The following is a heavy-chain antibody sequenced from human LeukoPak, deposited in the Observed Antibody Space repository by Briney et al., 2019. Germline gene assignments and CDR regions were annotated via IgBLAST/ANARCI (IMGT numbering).Heavy chain of an antibody. D-gene: IGHD1-14*01. Sequence: SETLSLTCTVSGGSISSGSYYWSWIRQPPGKGLEWIGYIYYSGSTNYNPSLKSRVTISVATSKNQFSLKLSSVTAADTAVYYCAREMEEPGAFDVWGQGTLVTVSS. CDR3: AREMEEPGAFDV. CDR2: IYYSGST. V-gene: IGHV4-61*01. CDR1: GGSISSGSYY. J-gene: IGHJ3*01.